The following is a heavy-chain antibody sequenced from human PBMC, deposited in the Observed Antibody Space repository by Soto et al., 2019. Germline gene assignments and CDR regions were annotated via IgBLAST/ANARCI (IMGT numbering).Heavy chain of an antibody. D-gene: IGHD5-18*01. J-gene: IGHJ6*02. Sequence: ASVKVSCKASGFTFTSSAVQWVRQARGQRLEWIGWIVVGSGNTNYAQKFQERVTITRDMSTSTAYMELSSLRSEDTAVYYCAAGIQLWSYYYYGMDVWGQGTTDTVSS. CDR2: IVVGSGNT. CDR3: AAGIQLWSYYYYGMDV. V-gene: IGHV1-58*01. CDR1: GFTFTSSA.